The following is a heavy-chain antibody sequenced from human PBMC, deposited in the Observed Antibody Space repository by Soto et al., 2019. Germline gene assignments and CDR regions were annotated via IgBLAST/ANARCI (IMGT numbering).Heavy chain of an antibody. V-gene: IGHV4-30-4*08. D-gene: IGHD3-22*01. J-gene: IGHJ4*02. CDR1: GASIGSGAFY. Sequence: PSETLSLTCTVSGASIGSGAFYWSWIRQSPGKGLEWLGYIYYNELSSSESTHYNSSLKSRVSISVDTSKNQFSLTLRSMTAAEAAVYYCAGTCPAYYYHNSCYPGDYWGQGTLVTVSS. CDR3: AGTCPAYYYHNSCYPGDY. CDR2: IYYNELSSSEST.